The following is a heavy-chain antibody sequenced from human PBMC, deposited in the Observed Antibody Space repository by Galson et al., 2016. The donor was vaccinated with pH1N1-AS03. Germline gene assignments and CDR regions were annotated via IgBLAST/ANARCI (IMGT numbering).Heavy chain of an antibody. J-gene: IGHJ3*02. D-gene: IGHD1-14*01. V-gene: IGHV6-1*01. CDR1: GDSVSSNIDA. CDR3: ASGRYSGFDI. CDR2: TYWRSKWYI. Sequence: CAISGDSVSSNIDAWNWIRHSPSRGLEWLGRTYWRSKWYIDDALSLKSRITINQDTSKNQFYLQLTSVIPDDTAVYYCASGRYSGFDIWGQGAKVTVSS.